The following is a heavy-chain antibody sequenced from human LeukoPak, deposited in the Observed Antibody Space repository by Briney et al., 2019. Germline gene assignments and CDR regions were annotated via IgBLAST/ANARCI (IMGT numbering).Heavy chain of an antibody. CDR3: VRDGATAGTGYFDH. Sequence: PSETLSLTCAVSGGSISSSNWWSWVRQPPGKGLEWIGEIYHSGSTNYNPSLKSRVTISVDKSKSQFFLRLNSVTAADTAVYYCVRDGATAGTGYFDHWGRGALVTVSS. J-gene: IGHJ2*01. CDR2: IYHSGST. V-gene: IGHV4-4*02. D-gene: IGHD1-1*01. CDR1: GGSISSSNW.